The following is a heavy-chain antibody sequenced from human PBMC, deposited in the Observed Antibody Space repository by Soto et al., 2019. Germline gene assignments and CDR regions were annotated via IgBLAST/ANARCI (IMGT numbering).Heavy chain of an antibody. J-gene: IGHJ4*02. CDR1: GFTFSSYG. D-gene: IGHD3-22*01. CDR3: AKGRYYYDSSGYEIDY. V-gene: IGHV3-30*18. CDR2: ISYDGSNK. Sequence: VQLLESGGGLVQPGGSLRLSCAASGFTFSSYGMHWVRQAPGKGLEWVAVISYDGSNKYYADSVKGRFTISRDNSKNTLYLQMNSLRAEDTAVYYCAKGRYYYDSSGYEIDYWGQGTLVTVSS.